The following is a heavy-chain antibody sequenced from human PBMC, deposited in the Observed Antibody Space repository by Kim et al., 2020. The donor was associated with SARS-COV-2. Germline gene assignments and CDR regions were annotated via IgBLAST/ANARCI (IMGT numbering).Heavy chain of an antibody. CDR1: GFTFSSYA. CDR2: ISGSGGST. J-gene: IGHJ4*02. V-gene: IGHV3-23*01. Sequence: GGSLRLSCAASGFTFSSYAMSWVRQAPGKGLEWVSAISGSGGSTYYADSVKGRFTISRDNSKNTLYLQMNSLRAEDTAVYYCAKDHLPRVWPLSNYYFDYWGQGTLVTVSS. D-gene: IGHD2-21*01. CDR3: AKDHLPRVWPLSNYYFDY.